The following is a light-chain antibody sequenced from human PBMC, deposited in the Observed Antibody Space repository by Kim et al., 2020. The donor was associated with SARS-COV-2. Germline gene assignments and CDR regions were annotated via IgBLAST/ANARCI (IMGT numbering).Light chain of an antibody. V-gene: IGKV1-5*03. Sequence: DIQMTQSPSTLSASVGDRVTITCRASQSIGSWLAWYQQKPEKAPNLLIYQASTLENGVPSRFSGSGSGTEFTLTISSLQPDDFATYYCRQYDSYSPLTFGGGTKVEI. CDR3: RQYDSYSPLT. CDR2: QAS. J-gene: IGKJ4*01. CDR1: QSIGSW.